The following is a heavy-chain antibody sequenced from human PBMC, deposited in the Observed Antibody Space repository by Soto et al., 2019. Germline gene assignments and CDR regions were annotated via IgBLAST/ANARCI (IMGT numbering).Heavy chain of an antibody. V-gene: IGHV3-33*01. CDR2: IWYDGSNK. Sequence: QVQLVESGGGVVQPGRSLRLPCAASGFTFSTYVMHWVRQAPGKELEWVAAIWYDGSNKYYVDSVKGRFTISRDNSANTVYLQVSGLRDLDAAVYSCVREWAGMFFVYWCQGTVVSVSS. D-gene: IGHD3-10*01. CDR1: GFTFSTYV. J-gene: IGHJ4*02. CDR3: VREWAGMFFVY.